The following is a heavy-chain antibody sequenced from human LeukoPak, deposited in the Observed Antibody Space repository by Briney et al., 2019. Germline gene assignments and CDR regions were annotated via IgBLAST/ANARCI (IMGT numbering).Heavy chain of an antibody. CDR2: VTGSGGTT. V-gene: IGHV3-23*01. Sequence: PGGSLRLSCAASGFTFSSYAMSWVRQAPGKGLEWVSTVTGSGGTTYYADSVKGRFTISRDNSKNTLYLQMNSLRDEDTAVYYCANVRYGYWGQGTLVTVSP. D-gene: IGHD1-1*01. J-gene: IGHJ4*02. CDR3: ANVRYGY. CDR1: GFTFSSYA.